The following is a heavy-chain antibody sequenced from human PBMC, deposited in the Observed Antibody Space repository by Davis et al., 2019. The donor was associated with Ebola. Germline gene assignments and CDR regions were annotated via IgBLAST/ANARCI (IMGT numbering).Heavy chain of an antibody. Sequence: PGGSLRLSCAASGFTFSNAWMSWVRQAPGKGLEWVGRIKSKTDGGTTNYAAPVKGRFTISGDDSKNTLYLQMNGLRAEDTAVYYCARSSYQPDYWGQGTLVTVSS. D-gene: IGHD2-2*01. CDR1: GFTFSNAW. CDR2: IKSKTDGGTT. CDR3: ARSSYQPDY. V-gene: IGHV3-15*01. J-gene: IGHJ4*02.